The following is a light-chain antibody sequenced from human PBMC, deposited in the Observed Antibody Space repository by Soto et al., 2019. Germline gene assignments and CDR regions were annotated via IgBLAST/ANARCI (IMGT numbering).Light chain of an antibody. CDR2: GAS. Sequence: ERVMTQSPATLSVSPGERATLSCRASQRVSSNLAWYQQKPGQAPRLLIYGASTRPTGIPARFSGSGSGTEFTLTISSLQSEDFAVYYCQQYNNWPLTFGGGTKVEIK. CDR3: QQYNNWPLT. V-gene: IGKV3-15*01. J-gene: IGKJ4*01. CDR1: QRVSSN.